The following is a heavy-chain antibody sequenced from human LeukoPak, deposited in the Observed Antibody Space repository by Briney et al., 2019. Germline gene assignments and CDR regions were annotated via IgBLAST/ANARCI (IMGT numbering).Heavy chain of an antibody. CDR2: VSGGGRSK. D-gene: IGHD3-3*01. V-gene: IGHV3-23*01. J-gene: IGHJ3*01. CDR1: GFTFSSFA. Sequence: GGSLRLSCVASGFTFSSFAMSWVRQALGKGLEWVASVSGGGRSKYYIDSVKGRFTVFRDNSKNTLYLQLSSLRTVDTAIYYCARVRFGTEWYSSDAFAFWGQGTMVTVAS. CDR3: ARVRFGTEWYSSDAFAF.